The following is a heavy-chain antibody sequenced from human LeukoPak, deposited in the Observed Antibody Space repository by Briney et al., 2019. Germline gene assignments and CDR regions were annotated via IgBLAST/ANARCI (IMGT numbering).Heavy chain of an antibody. Sequence: GRSLRLSCAASGFTFSSYAMHWVRQAPGKGLEWVAVISYHGSNKYYADSVKGRFTISRDNSKNTLYLQMNSLRAEDTAVYYCAKDQLGFDIWGQGRLVTVPS. J-gene: IGHJ3*02. CDR1: GFTFSSYA. CDR2: ISYHGSNK. CDR3: AKDQLGFDI. D-gene: IGHD1-1*01. V-gene: IGHV3-30*04.